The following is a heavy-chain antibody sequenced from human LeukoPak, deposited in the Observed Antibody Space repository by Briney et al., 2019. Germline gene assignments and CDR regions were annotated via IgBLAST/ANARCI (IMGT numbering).Heavy chain of an antibody. CDR1: GFSLSTTGVG. Sequence: SGPTLLKPTQTLTLTCTFSGFSLSTTGVGVGWIRQPPGKALEWLALIYWNDDKRYSPSLKSRPTITKDTSKNQVVLTMTNMDPVDTATYYCARRREMATLVYAFDIWGQGTMVTVSS. CDR3: ARRREMATLVYAFDI. V-gene: IGHV2-5*01. D-gene: IGHD5-24*01. CDR2: IYWNDDK. J-gene: IGHJ3*02.